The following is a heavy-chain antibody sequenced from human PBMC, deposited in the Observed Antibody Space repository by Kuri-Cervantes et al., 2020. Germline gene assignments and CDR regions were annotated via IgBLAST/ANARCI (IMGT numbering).Heavy chain of an antibody. CDR3: ASITLLGGYCVSD. V-gene: IGHV4-59*12. CDR2: IYYTGST. D-gene: IGHD3-22*01. Sequence: SETLSLTCTVSGGSISDYYWNWIRQPPGEGLEYIGYIYYTGSTNYNPSLKSRVTISVDTSKNQFSLKLSSVTAADTAVYYCASITLLGGYCVSDWGQGTLVTVSS. J-gene: IGHJ4*02. CDR1: GGSISDYY.